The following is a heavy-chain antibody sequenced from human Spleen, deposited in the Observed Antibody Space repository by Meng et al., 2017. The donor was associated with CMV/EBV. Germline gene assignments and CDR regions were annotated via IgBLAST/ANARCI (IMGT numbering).Heavy chain of an antibody. D-gene: IGHD3-3*01. V-gene: IGHV3-30*04. CDR2: ISYDGRNY. J-gene: IGHJ4*02. Sequence: GESLKISCAASGFTFSSYSMHWARQAPGKGLEWVALISYDGRNYYNEDSVKGRFTISRDNSKSTLYLQMNSLRAEDTAMYYCAKDLGILEWLLFDYWGQGTLVTVSS. CDR1: GFTFSSYS. CDR3: AKDLGILEWLLFDY.